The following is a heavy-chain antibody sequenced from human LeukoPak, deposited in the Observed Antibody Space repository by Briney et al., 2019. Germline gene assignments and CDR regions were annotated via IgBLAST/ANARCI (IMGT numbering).Heavy chain of an antibody. J-gene: IGHJ4*02. CDR3: ARVLYFRENSYAGPFDQ. V-gene: IGHV3-7*01. CDR1: GFIFSNFW. CDR2: IREDGSEA. D-gene: IGHD5-18*01. Sequence: GGSLRLSCEASGFIFSNFWMSWVRPAPGKGLEWVANIREDGSEAYYVDFVKGRFTISRDNDKNSLHLQMNSLRVEDTAVYYCARVLYFRENSYAGPFDQWGQGTLVTVSS.